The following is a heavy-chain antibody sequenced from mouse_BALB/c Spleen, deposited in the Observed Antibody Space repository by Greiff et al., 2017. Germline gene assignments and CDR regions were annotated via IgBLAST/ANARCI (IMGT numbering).Heavy chain of an antibody. Sequence: QVQLQQSGAELMKPGASVKISCKATGYTFSSYWIEWVKQRPGHGLEWIGEILPGSGSTNYNEKFKGKATFTADTSSNTAYMQLSSLTSEDSAVYDCARRGRLYAMDYWGQGTSVTVSS. V-gene: IGHV1-9*01. CDR2: ILPGSGST. CDR3: ARRGRLYAMDY. J-gene: IGHJ4*01. D-gene: IGHD3-3*01. CDR1: GYTFSSYW.